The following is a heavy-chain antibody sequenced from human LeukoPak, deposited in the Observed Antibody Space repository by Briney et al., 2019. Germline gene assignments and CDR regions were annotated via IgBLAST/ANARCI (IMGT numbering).Heavy chain of an antibody. CDR3: AKDSTHYRVWDDYDSAGLTY. Sequence: GGSLRLSCAASGFTFSSYSMNWVRQAPGKGLEWVSSISSSSSYIYYADSLKGRVTISRDNSKNPVYLQMNPLRAEDTAVYYCAKDSTHYRVWDDYDSAGLTYWGQGTLVTVSS. D-gene: IGHD3-22*01. CDR1: GFTFSSYS. CDR2: ISSSSSYI. V-gene: IGHV3-21*01. J-gene: IGHJ4*02.